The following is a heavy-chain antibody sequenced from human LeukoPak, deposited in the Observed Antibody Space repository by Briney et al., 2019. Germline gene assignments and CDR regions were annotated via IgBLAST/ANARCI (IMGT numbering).Heavy chain of an antibody. D-gene: IGHD6-13*01. J-gene: IGHJ4*02. Sequence: ASVKVSCKASGYTFTNYAIHWVRQAPGQRLEWMGWINAGNGNTKYSQKFQGRVTITRDTSASTAYMELSSLRPEDTAVYYCARAGIAAAGTLDYWGQGTLVTVSS. CDR2: INAGNGNT. CDR1: GYTFTNYA. CDR3: ARAGIAAAGTLDY. V-gene: IGHV1-3*01.